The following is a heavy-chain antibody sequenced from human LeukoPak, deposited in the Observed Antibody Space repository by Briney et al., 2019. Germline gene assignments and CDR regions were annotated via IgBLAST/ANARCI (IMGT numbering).Heavy chain of an antibody. CDR3: AKDPAYYYDSSGYYSY. CDR1: GFTFSSYA. J-gene: IGHJ4*02. D-gene: IGHD3-22*01. CDR2: ISGSGGST. V-gene: IGHV3-23*01. Sequence: GASLRLSCAASGFTFSSYAMSWVRQAPGKGLEWVSAISGSGGSTYYADSAKGRFTISRDNSKNTLYLQMNSLRAEDTAVYYCAKDPAYYYDSSGYYSYWGQGTLVTVSS.